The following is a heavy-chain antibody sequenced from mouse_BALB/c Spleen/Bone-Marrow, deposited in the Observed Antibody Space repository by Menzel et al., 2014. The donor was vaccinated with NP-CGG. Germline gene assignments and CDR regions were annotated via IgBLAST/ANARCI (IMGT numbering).Heavy chain of an antibody. CDR3: NEGYGNYGY. J-gene: IGHJ2*01. D-gene: IGHD2-10*02. CDR2: IDPENGDT. CDR1: GFNIKDYY. Sequence: VPLVESWAELVQPGVSIKLSCPANGFNIKDYYMHWVKQRPEQGLEWIGWIDPENGDTEYAPKFQGKATMTADTSSNTAYLQLSSLTSEDTAVYYCNEGYGNYGYWGQGTTLTVST. V-gene: IGHV14-4*02.